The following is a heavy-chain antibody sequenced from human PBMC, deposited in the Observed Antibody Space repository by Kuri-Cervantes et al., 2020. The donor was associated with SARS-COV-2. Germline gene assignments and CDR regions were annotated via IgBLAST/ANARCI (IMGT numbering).Heavy chain of an antibody. CDR1: YGTLTGYQ. Sequence: ESLKISCALYYGTLTGYQWSWIRQPPGKGLEWIGGINHRGDTYYNPSLEGRVTISRDTSENKFSLRLSSVTAADTAVYYCARVRGSHYYYYYMDVWGKGTTVTVSS. J-gene: IGHJ6*03. V-gene: IGHV4-34*01. CDR2: INHRGDT. D-gene: IGHD6-13*01. CDR3: ARVRGSHYYYYYMDV.